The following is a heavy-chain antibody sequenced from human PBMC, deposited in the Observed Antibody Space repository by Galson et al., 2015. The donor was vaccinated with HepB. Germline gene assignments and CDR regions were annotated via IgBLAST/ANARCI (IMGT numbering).Heavy chain of an antibody. V-gene: IGHV1-18*04. CDR1: GYTFTSYG. D-gene: IGHD3-22*01. J-gene: IGHJ3*02. CDR2: ISAYNGNT. Sequence: SVKVSCKASGYTFTSYGISWVRQAPGQGLEWMGWISAYNGNTNYAQKLQGRVTMTTDTSTSTAYMELRSLRSDDTAVYYCARDLSPGDYYDSSGYLDAFDIWGQGTMVTVSS. CDR3: ARDLSPGDYYDSSGYLDAFDI.